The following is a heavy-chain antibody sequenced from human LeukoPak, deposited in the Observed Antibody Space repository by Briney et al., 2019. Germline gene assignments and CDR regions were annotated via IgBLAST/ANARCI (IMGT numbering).Heavy chain of an antibody. J-gene: IGHJ4*02. CDR1: GNSISNSHW. Sequence: SGTLSLTCTVSGNSISNSHWWSWVRQAPGKGLEWIGEIYHSGSTYYNPSLKSRATISLDKSRSQFSLKLTSLTAADTAVYYCARDRRGELFYRYYFDYWGQGTLVTVSS. CDR3: ARDRRGELFYRYYFDY. CDR2: IYHSGST. D-gene: IGHD3-10*01. V-gene: IGHV4-4*02.